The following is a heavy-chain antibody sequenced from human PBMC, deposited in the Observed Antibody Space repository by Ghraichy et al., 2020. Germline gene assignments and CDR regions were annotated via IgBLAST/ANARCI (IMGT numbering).Heavy chain of an antibody. CDR1: GFTFSSYA. CDR3: AKGDSGSYYPGI. CDR2: ISGSGSNT. V-gene: IGHV3-23*01. Sequence: GGSLRLSCAASGFTFSSYAMTWVRQAPGKGLEWVSAISGSGSNTYYADSVKGRFTISRDSSQNTLYLQMNSLRAEDTAVYYCAKGDSGSYYPGIWGQGTMVTVSS. D-gene: IGHD1-26*01. J-gene: IGHJ3*02.